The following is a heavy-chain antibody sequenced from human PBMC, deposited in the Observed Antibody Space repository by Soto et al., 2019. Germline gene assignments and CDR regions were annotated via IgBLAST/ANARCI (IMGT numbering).Heavy chain of an antibody. J-gene: IGHJ4*02. CDR3: AKESSSGWSPFDS. CDR1: GYTFSGYF. Sequence: ASVKVSCKASGYTFSGYFMHWVRQAPGQGLEWMGWINPKSGVTNYAQNFQGRVTLTRDTSITTAYMEVKGLRSDDTAVYYCAKESSSGWSPFDSWGQGTLVTVSS. CDR2: INPKSGVT. D-gene: IGHD6-19*01. V-gene: IGHV1-2*02.